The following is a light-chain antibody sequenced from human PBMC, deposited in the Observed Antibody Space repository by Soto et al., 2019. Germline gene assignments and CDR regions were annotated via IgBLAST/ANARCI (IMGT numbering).Light chain of an antibody. J-gene: IGLJ1*01. CDR2: EVS. V-gene: IGLV2-14*01. CDR1: SRDVGGYNY. CDR3: SSYTSGSTLYV. Sequence: QSALTQPAFDSGSFGQSITISFTVTSRDVGGYNYVSWYQQRPGKDPKLMIYEVSNRPSGVSNRFSGSKSGNTASLTISGLQAEDEADYYCSSYTSGSTLYVFGSGTKVTVL.